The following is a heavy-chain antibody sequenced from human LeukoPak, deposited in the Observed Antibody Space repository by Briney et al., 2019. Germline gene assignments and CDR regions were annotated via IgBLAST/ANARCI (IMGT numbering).Heavy chain of an antibody. CDR1: GFTFNTYA. CDR2: ICGSGGCT. Sequence: PGGSLRLSCEASGFTFNTYAIYWVRQAPGKGLEWVSGICGSGGCTYYAGSVKGRFTISRDNSKNTVYLQMNSLTADDTAVYYCAKTTVGYSSGRYPGWPADCWGQGTLVTVSS. V-gene: IGHV3-23*01. J-gene: IGHJ4*02. CDR3: AKTTVGYSSGRYPGWPADC. D-gene: IGHD6-19*01.